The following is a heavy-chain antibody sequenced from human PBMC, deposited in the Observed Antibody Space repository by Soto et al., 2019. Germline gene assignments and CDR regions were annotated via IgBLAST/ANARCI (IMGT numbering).Heavy chain of an antibody. J-gene: IGHJ3*01. V-gene: IGHV1-69*06. CDR2: NVPVFDTS. D-gene: IGHD3-10*01. CDR3: ARGVSNSGAYYTGPSAYDR. CDR1: GGTFNGYG. Sequence: QVQLVQSGAVVKKPGSSVEVSCKASGGTFNGYGISWVRQAPGQGLEWMGGNVPVFDTSKYAPRFQGRVTITADKSTSTAYMELSSVRSEDTAIYFCARGVSNSGAYYTGPSAYDRWGQGTLVIVSS.